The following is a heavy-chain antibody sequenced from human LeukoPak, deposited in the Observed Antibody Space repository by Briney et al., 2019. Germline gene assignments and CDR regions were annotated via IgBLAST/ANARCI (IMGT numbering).Heavy chain of an antibody. CDR3: ASGEVGVVYRAGGRYYYYYHAMDV. Sequence: GASVTVSCTASGGTFSSYAISWVRQAPGQGLEWMGGIIPIFGTANYAQKFQGRVSLTTDTSTSTAYMELRSLRSDDTAVYYCASGEVGVVYRAGGRYYYYYHAMDVWGQGTTVTVSS. V-gene: IGHV1-69*05. CDR2: IIPIFGTA. CDR1: GGTFSSYA. J-gene: IGHJ6*02. D-gene: IGHD2-15*01.